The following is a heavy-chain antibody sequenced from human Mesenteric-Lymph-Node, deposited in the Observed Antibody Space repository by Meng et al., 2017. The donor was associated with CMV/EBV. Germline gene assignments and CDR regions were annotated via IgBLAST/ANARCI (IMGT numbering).Heavy chain of an antibody. CDR3: ARGIAARSSGVY. CDR1: GGSISSYY. D-gene: IGHD6-6*01. V-gene: IGHV4-59*05. J-gene: IGHJ4*02. CDR2: VNYSGST. Sequence: GSLRLSCTVSGGSISSYYWSWIRQPPGKGLEWLGSVNYSGSTYYNPSLKSRVTISVDTSKNQFSLKLSSVTAADTAVYYCARGIAARSSGVYWGQGTLVTVSS.